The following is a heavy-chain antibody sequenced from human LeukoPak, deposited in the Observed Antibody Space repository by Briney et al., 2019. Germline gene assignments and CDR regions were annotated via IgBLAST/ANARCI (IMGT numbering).Heavy chain of an antibody. J-gene: IGHJ4*02. CDR3: ARGLEWEVGAAAGTD. Sequence: SETLSLTCAVYGGSFSGYYWSWIRQPPGKGLEWIGEINHSGSTNYNPSLKSRVTISVDTSKNQFSLKLSPVTAADTAVYYCARGLEWEVGAAAGTDWGQGTLVTVSS. CDR2: INHSGST. D-gene: IGHD6-13*01. CDR1: GGSFSGYY. V-gene: IGHV4-34*01.